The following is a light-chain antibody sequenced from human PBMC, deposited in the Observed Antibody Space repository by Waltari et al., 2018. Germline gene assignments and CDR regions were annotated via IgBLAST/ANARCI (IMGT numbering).Light chain of an antibody. CDR1: GSNIARKS. J-gene: IGLJ3*02. CDR3: TSWDDSLNAWV. V-gene: IGLV1-47*01. CDR2: RNE. Sequence: QSVLPQPPSASGTPGQTVSVSCSGSGSNIARKSAYWYQHVPGTAPQLLIYRNEQRPSGVPDRFSGSKSGTSVSLAISGLRSEDEADYFCTSWDDSLNAWVFGGGTKLTVL.